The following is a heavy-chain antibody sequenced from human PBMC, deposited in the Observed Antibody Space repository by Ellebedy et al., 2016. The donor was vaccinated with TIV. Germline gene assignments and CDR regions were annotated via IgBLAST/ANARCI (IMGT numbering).Heavy chain of an antibody. D-gene: IGHD2-21*02. V-gene: IGHV3-11*01. CDR1: GFTFSDYY. CDR2: ISSSGSTI. Sequence: GESLKISCAASGFTFSDYYMSWIRQAPGKGLEWVSSISSSGSTIYYADSVKGRFTISRDNAKNSLYLQMNSLRAEDTAVYYCARDAGGDSAFDIWGQGTMVTVSS. CDR3: ARDAGGDSAFDI. J-gene: IGHJ3*02.